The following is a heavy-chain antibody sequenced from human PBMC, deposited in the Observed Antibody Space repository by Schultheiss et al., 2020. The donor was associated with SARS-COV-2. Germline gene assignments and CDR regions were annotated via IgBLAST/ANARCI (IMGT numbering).Heavy chain of an antibody. V-gene: IGHV3-21*01. Sequence: GGSLRLSCAPSGFTFGNYNMHWVRQAPGKGLEFVASIRSSGRDIYYADSMQGRFTASRDNANNSLYLQMHSLRAEDTAVYYCVRDRSWWTPYNCFDLWGRGTLVTVSS. CDR3: VRDRSWWTPYNCFDL. D-gene: IGHD2-15*01. CDR2: IRSSGRDI. CDR1: GFTFGNYN. J-gene: IGHJ5*02.